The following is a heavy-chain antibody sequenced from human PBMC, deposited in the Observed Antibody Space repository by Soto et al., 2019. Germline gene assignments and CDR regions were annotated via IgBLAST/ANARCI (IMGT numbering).Heavy chain of an antibody. CDR1: GFSLSTSGAA. V-gene: IGHV2-5*02. Sequence: QINLIESGPTLVKPTQTLTLTCTFSGFSLSTSGAAVGWVRQPPGRALEWLALIYWDGDKRYNASLGNRLTITKEPSINQVVLTLTNVDPADTATYYCAHRATMTIFGLIIDTGIWFDPWGQGTRVIVSS. D-gene: IGHD3-3*01. CDR2: IYWDGDK. J-gene: IGHJ5*02. CDR3: AHRATMTIFGLIIDTGIWFDP.